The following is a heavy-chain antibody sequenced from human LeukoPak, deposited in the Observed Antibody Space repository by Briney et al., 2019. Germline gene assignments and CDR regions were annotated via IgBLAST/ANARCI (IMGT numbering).Heavy chain of an antibody. V-gene: IGHV3-30*03. Sequence: PGGSLRLSCAASGFTFSSYGMHWVRQAPGKGLEWVAVISYDGSNKYYADSVKGRFTISRDNSKNTLYLQMNSLRAEDTAVYYCARGPLLRYFDWLLYTPFFDYWGQGTLVTVSS. CDR2: ISYDGSNK. D-gene: IGHD3-9*01. CDR1: GFTFSSYG. J-gene: IGHJ4*02. CDR3: ARGPLLRYFDWLLYTPFFDY.